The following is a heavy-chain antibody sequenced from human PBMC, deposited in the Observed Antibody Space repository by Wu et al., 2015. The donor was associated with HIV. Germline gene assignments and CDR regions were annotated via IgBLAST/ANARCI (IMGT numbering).Heavy chain of an antibody. CDR3: ARLDYYDSSGYYSFDY. CDR2: ISGYNDNT. CDR1: GYTFTTYG. J-gene: IGHJ4*02. D-gene: IGHD3-22*01. V-gene: IGHV1-18*01. Sequence: QIQLVQSGAEVKKPGASVKVSCKASGYTFTTYGINWVRQAPGQGLEWMGWISGYNDNTNYAQELQGRVTMTTDTSTSTAYMELRSLRSDDTAVYYXARLDYYDSSGYYSFDYWAGNAGHRLL.